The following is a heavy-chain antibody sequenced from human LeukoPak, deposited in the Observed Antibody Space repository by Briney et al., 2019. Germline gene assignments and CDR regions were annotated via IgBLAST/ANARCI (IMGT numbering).Heavy chain of an antibody. CDR2: FDPEDGET. CDR1: GYTLIELS. V-gene: IGHV1-24*01. Sequence: ASVKVSCKVSGYTLIELSMHWVRQAPGKGLEWMGGFDPEDGETIYAQKFQGRVTMTEDTSTDTAYMELSSLRSEDTAVYYCATGRTTGTPPYYFDYWGQGTLVTVSS. CDR3: ATGRTTGTPPYYFDY. J-gene: IGHJ4*02. D-gene: IGHD1-1*01.